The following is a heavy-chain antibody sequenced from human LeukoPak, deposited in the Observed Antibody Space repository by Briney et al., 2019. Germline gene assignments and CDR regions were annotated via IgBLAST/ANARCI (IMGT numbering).Heavy chain of an antibody. CDR3: AKDPQGGMAHGMDV. CDR2: ISYDGSNK. CDR1: GFTFSSYG. Sequence: QPGGSLRLSCAASGFTFSSYGMHWVRQAPGKGLEWVAVISYDGSNKYYADSVKGRFTISRDNSKNTLYLQMNSLRAEDTAVYYCAKDPQGGMAHGMDVWGQGTTVTVSS. D-gene: IGHD6-13*01. J-gene: IGHJ6*02. V-gene: IGHV3-30*18.